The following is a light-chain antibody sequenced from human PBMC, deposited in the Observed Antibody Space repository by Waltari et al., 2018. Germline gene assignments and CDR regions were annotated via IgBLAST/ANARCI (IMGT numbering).Light chain of an antibody. V-gene: IGLV2-23*02. CDR2: EVN. J-gene: IGLJ3*02. Sequence: QSALTQPASVSGSPGQSITITCTGTSSDIGYYNLVLWYQQDPGKAPKGIIYEVNKRPSGVSNRFSGSKSGNTASLTISGLQAEDEADYYCCSYIGDSAWVFGGGTKVTVL. CDR1: SSDIGYYNL. CDR3: CSYIGDSAWV.